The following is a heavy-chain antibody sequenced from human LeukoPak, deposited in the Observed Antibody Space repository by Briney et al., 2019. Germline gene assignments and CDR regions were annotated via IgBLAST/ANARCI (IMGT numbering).Heavy chain of an antibody. Sequence: ASVKVSCKASGYTFTSYYMHWVRQAPGQGLEWMGIINPSGGRTTYAQKFQGRVTMTRDTSTSTAYMELSSLRSEDTAVYYCARTAITIFGVVNYYYYYYMDVWGKGTTVTVSS. CDR1: GYTFTSYY. CDR2: INPSGGRT. J-gene: IGHJ6*03. D-gene: IGHD3-3*01. CDR3: ARTAITIFGVVNYYYYYYMDV. V-gene: IGHV1-46*01.